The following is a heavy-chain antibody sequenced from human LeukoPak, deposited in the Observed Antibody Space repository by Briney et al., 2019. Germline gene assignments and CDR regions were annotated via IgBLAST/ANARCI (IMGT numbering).Heavy chain of an antibody. CDR3: AREEIVGATYFDY. Sequence: SETLSLTCAVYGGSFSGYYWSWIRQPPGKGLEWIGEINHSGSTNYNPSLKSRVTISVDTSKNQFSLKLSSVTAADTAVYYCAREEIVGATYFDYWGQGTLVTVSS. CDR1: GGSFSGYY. CDR2: INHSGST. V-gene: IGHV4-34*01. J-gene: IGHJ4*02. D-gene: IGHD1-26*01.